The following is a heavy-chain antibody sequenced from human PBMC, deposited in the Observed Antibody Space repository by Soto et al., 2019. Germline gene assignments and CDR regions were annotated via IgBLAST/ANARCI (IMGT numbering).Heavy chain of an antibody. CDR2: IYSGGYT. CDR3: ATHPGGGGY. Sequence: EVQLVESGGGLIQPGGSLRLSCAVSGFTVSNNYMSWVRQAPGKGLEGVSVIYSGGYTAYGDSVKGRFTISRDNSKNTIFLKMNGRGPAAPAVSSCATHPGGGGYWGQGTLVTVSS. J-gene: IGHJ4*02. V-gene: IGHV3-53*01. CDR1: GFTVSNNY. D-gene: IGHD3-10*01.